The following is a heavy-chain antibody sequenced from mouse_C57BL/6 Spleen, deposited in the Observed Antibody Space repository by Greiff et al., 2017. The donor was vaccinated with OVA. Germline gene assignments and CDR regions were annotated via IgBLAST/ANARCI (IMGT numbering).Heavy chain of an antibody. CDR2: IWSGGST. Sequence: QVQLQQPGPGLVQPSQSLSITCTVSGFSLTSYGVHWVRQSPGKGLEWLGVIWSGGSTDYNAAFISRLSISKDNSKSQVFFKMNSLQADDTAIYYCARSGYYVGWYFDVWGTGTTVTVSS. CDR3: ARSGYYVGWYFDV. D-gene: IGHD2-3*01. J-gene: IGHJ1*03. CDR1: GFSLTSYG. V-gene: IGHV2-2*01.